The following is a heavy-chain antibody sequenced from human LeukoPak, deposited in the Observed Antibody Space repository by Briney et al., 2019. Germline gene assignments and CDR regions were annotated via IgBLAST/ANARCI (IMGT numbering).Heavy chain of an antibody. Sequence: SQTLSLTCTVPGGSLSSGSYYWSWIRQPAGKGLERIGPIYTSGSTTYNPSLNSRDTISLDTSKHNISMNLSSVTAADTAVYYCARVLYYGDYAWFDPWGQGTLVTVSS. D-gene: IGHD4-17*01. CDR2: IYTSGST. CDR1: GGSLSSGSYY. J-gene: IGHJ5*02. V-gene: IGHV4-61*02. CDR3: ARVLYYGDYAWFDP.